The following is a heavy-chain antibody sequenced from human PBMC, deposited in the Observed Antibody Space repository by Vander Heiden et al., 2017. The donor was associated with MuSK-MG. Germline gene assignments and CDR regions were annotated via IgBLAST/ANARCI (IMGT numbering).Heavy chain of an antibody. Sequence: QVQLQRWGAGLLKPSETLSLTCAVYVGSFSGYYWSWIRQPPGKGLEWIGEINHSGSTNYNPSLKSRVTISVDTSKNQFSLKLSSVTAADTAVYYCARDEGSGYYSKEEYFQHWGQGTLVTVSS. D-gene: IGHD3-22*01. CDR1: VGSFSGYY. CDR3: ARDEGSGYYSKEEYFQH. J-gene: IGHJ1*01. V-gene: IGHV4-34*01. CDR2: INHSGST.